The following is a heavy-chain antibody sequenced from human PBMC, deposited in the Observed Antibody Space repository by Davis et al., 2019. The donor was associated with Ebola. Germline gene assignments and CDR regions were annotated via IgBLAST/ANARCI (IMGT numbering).Heavy chain of an antibody. D-gene: IGHD3-3*01. CDR1: GFTFRNAW. V-gene: IGHV3-15*07. Sequence: GGSLRLSCAASGFTFRNAWMNWVRQAPGKGLEWVGRIKSKSEGGTIDYAAPVKGRFTISRDDSKNTLFLHMNSLKTEDTAVYYCTRGYYFDCWGQGTLVTVSS. CDR2: IKSKSEGGTI. CDR3: TRGYYFDC. J-gene: IGHJ4*02.